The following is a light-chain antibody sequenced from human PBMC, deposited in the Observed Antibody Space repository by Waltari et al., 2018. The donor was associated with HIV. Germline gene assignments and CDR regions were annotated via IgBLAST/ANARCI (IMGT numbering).Light chain of an antibody. CDR2: KAS. Sequence: DIRMTQSPSTLSASVGERVTITCRASQNINSWLAWYQQRPGKAPRLLIHKASNLEFGVPSRFSGGGSGTEFNLTIDSLQPEDFATYYCQQYNIDFYTFGQGTKV. J-gene: IGKJ3*01. V-gene: IGKV1-5*03. CDR1: QNINSW. CDR3: QQYNIDFYT.